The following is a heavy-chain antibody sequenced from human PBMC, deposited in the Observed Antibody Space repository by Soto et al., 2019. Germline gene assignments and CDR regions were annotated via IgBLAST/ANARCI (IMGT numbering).Heavy chain of an antibody. D-gene: IGHD2-21*02. V-gene: IGHV3-23*01. Sequence: GSLRLSCAASGFSFTNFAISFFRHSPCKWLEWVEGIGASGDITWYADAVKGRLSISRDNSKNTLYLQLNSLRFEDTAVYYCAKDDFTDRGDDYFDYWGPGTLVTVSS. CDR2: IGASGDIT. J-gene: IGHJ4*02. CDR3: AKDDFTDRGDDYFDY. CDR1: GFSFTNFA.